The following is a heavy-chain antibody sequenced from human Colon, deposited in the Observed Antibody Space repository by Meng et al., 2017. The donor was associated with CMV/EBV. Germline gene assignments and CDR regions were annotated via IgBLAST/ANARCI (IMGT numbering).Heavy chain of an antibody. CDR1: GETFTNYG. CDR2: FIPIFTAP. Sequence: GETFTNYGSSWVRQAPGPGLEWLGGFIPIFTAPHYAQKMQGRLTISTDRSTTTAYMELTSLTSEDTAVYYCARGNCSGNTCDTYFDQWGQGTLVTVSS. V-gene: IGHV1-69*05. J-gene: IGHJ4*02. CDR3: ARGNCSGNTCDTYFDQ. D-gene: IGHD2-8*02.